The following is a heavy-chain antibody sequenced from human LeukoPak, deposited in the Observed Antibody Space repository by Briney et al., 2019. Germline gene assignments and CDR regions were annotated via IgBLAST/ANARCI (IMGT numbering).Heavy chain of an antibody. CDR1: GFSFSNYF. CDR3: AREASGNYHVFDS. CDR2: ITNSGRST. D-gene: IGHD1-26*01. V-gene: IGHV3-11*04. Sequence: AGGSLTLSCDASGFSFSNYFMSWIRQPPGKGLEWVSYITNSGRSTNYADAVKGRFTISRDNAKKSVYLEMTDLRAEDTAVYYCAREASGNYHVFDSWGQGTLVTVSS. J-gene: IGHJ4*02.